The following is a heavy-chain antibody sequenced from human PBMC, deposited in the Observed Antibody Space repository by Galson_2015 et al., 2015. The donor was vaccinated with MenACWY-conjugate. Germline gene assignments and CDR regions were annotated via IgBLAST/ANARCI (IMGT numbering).Heavy chain of an antibody. Sequence: SLRLSCAASGFSFRSNAMSWVRQAPGKGLEWVSAISASGGSTYYPDYAKGRFTISRDNSKNTLFLEMNSLRGEDTALYYCVKEKGSLSPNYCLLLMDLLGKRTPVPV. CDR2: ISASGGST. D-gene: IGHD4/OR15-4a*01. CDR3: VKEKGSLSPNYCLLLMDL. CDR1: GFSFRSNA. V-gene: IGHV3-23*01. J-gene: IGHJ6*03.